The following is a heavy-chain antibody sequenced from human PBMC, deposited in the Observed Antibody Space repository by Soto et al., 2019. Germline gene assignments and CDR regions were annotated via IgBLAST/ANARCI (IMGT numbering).Heavy chain of an antibody. CDR3: ARLGIVRASNWFDP. Sequence: ASETLSLTCTVSGGSVSSGSYYWSWIRQPPGKGLEWIGYIYYSGSTNYNPSLKSRVTISVDTSKNQFSLRLSSVTAADTAVYYCARLGIVRASNWFDPWGQGTLVTVS. J-gene: IGHJ5*02. D-gene: IGHD1-26*01. V-gene: IGHV4-61*01. CDR1: GGSVSSGSYY. CDR2: IYYSGST.